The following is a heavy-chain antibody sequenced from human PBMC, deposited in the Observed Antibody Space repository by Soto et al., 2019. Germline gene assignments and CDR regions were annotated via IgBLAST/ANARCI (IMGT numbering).Heavy chain of an antibody. D-gene: IGHD3-22*01. CDR2: ISGSGGNT. CDR1: GFTFSNYA. V-gene: IGHV3-23*01. J-gene: IGHJ4*02. CDR3: AKDKETYYYDTSGYYYDY. Sequence: GGSLRLSCAASGFTFSNYAMSWVRQAPGKGLEWVSAISGSGGNTDYADSVKGRFTISRDNSKNTLYLQMNSLRAEDTAVYYCAKDKETYYYDTSGYYYDYWGQGTLVTVSS.